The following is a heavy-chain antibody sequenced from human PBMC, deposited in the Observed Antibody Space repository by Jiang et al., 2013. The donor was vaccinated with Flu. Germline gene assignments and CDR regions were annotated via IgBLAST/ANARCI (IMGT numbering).Heavy chain of an antibody. Sequence: GAEVKKPGASVKVSCKASGYTFSSYYMHWVRQAPGQGLEWMGIIIPSGGSTTYAQKFQGRVTMTRDTSTSTVYMELSSLRSEDTAMYYRARVGTGFDYWGQGTLVTVSS. CDR3: ARVGTGFDY. CDR1: GYTFSSYY. D-gene: IGHD1-1*01. J-gene: IGHJ4*02. V-gene: IGHV1-46*01. CDR2: IIPSGGST.